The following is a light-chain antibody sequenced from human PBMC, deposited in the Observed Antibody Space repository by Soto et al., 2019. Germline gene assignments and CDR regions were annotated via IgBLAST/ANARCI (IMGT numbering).Light chain of an antibody. CDR2: AAS. Sequence: DIQLTQSPSFLSASVGDRVTITCRASQGISSYLAWYQQKPGKAPNLLIYAASTLQSGVPSRFSGSGSGTEFTLTISSLQPEDFATYYCQQLKSYPQTFGQGTKLEIK. CDR1: QGISSY. J-gene: IGKJ2*01. V-gene: IGKV1-9*01. CDR3: QQLKSYPQT.